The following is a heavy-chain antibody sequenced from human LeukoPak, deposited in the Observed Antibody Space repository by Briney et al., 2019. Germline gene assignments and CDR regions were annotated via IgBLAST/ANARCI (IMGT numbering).Heavy chain of an antibody. J-gene: IGHJ4*02. Sequence: ASVKVPCKASGYTFTGYYIHWVRQASGRGLEWMGWINPNSGDTNYAQKFQGRVTMTRDTSISTAYMELSRLRSDDTAVYFCARVGRSSGGFDYWGQGPLVTVSS. CDR2: INPNSGDT. CDR3: ARVGRSSGGFDY. V-gene: IGHV1-2*02. D-gene: IGHD6-19*01. CDR1: GYTFTGYY.